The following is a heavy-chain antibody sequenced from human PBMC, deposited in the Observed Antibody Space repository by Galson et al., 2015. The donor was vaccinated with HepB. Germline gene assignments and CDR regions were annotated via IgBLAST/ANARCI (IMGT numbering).Heavy chain of an antibody. Sequence: SVKVSCKASGYTFTGYYMHWVRQAPGQGLEWMGWINPNIGGTNYAQKFQGRVTMTRDTSISTVYMELNRLRSDDTAVYYCARDFYYDNSGAFDIWGQGTMVTVSS. V-gene: IGHV1-2*02. CDR1: GYTFTGYY. CDR3: ARDFYYDNSGAFDI. CDR2: INPNIGGT. J-gene: IGHJ3*02. D-gene: IGHD3-22*01.